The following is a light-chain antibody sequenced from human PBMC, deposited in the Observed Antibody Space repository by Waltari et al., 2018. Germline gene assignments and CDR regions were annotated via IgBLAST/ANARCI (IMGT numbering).Light chain of an antibody. V-gene: IGKV3-15*01. CDR3: QQYNNWPPLT. J-gene: IGKJ4*01. Sequence: IVMTQPPPTLSVSPGERATLSCRTSQSVTSNLAWYQQRPGQAPRPLIYGASTRATGIPARFSGSGSGTEFTLTISSLQSEDFAVYYCQQYNNWPPLTFGGGTKVEIK. CDR2: GAS. CDR1: QSVTSN.